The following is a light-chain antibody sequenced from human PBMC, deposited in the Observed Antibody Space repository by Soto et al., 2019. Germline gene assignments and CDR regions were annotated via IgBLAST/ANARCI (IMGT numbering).Light chain of an antibody. V-gene: IGKV4-1*01. CDR1: QSVLYNSNNKNY. Sequence: DIVMTQSPDSLAVSLGERATINCKSSQSVLYNSNNKNYLAWYQQKPGQPPKLLIYWASTRESGVPDRFSGSGSGTDFTLTISSLQAEDVAVDDCQQYYNTPYTFGQGNKLEIK. CDR3: QQYYNTPYT. CDR2: WAS. J-gene: IGKJ2*01.